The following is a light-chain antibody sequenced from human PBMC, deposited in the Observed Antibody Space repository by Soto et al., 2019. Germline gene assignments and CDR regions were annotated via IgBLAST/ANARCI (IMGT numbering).Light chain of an antibody. CDR3: QQSSRAPVT. CDR1: QTIGNY. V-gene: IGKV1-39*01. Sequence: DIQLTQSPSSLSVSVGDSVTITCRASQTIGNYVNWYQQKPGKAPEVLIYKTSTLQSGAPSRFRGSGSGTAFTITINRLQPEDVATYYCQQSSRAPVTFGQGTRLDIK. CDR2: KTS. J-gene: IGKJ5*01.